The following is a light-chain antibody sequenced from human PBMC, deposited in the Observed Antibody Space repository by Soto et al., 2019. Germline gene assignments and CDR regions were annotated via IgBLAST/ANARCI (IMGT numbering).Light chain of an antibody. CDR3: SSYTITSTLYV. J-gene: IGLJ1*01. V-gene: IGLV2-14*01. Sequence: QSALTQPASVSGSPGQSITISCTGGSGDVGGYNYVSWYQQHPGKAPQLMIYEVSNRPSGVSTRFSGSKSGDTASLTISGLQAEDEATYYCSSYTITSTLYVFGSGTKLTVL. CDR1: SGDVGGYNY. CDR2: EVS.